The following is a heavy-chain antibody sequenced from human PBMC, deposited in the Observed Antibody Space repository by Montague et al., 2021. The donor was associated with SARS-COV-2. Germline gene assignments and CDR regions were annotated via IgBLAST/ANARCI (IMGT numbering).Heavy chain of an antibody. D-gene: IGHD3-22*01. CDR2: ISGSGYTT. V-gene: IGHV3-23*01. Sequence: SLRLSCAASGFTFSYYAMSWVRQAPGEGLEWVSTISGSGYTTYYADSVKGRFTISRDNSKNTLYLRMNSLRAEDTAVYYCAKAHCYVSSGFYFWGQGTLVTVSS. J-gene: IGHJ4*02. CDR1: GFTFSYYA. CDR3: AKAHCYVSSGFYF.